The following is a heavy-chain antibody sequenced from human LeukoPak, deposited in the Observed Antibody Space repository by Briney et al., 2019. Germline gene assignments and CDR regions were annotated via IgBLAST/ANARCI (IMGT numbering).Heavy chain of an antibody. CDR3: ASLLYYYDSSAQGSAFDI. Sequence: GGSLRLSCAASGFSFNNYGMHWVRQAPGKGLEWVAVISYDGSNKYYADSVKGRFTISRDNSKNTLYLQMNSLRAEDTAVYYCASLLYYYDSSAQGSAFDIWGQGTMVTVSS. D-gene: IGHD3-22*01. CDR1: GFSFNNYG. CDR2: ISYDGSNK. V-gene: IGHV3-30*03. J-gene: IGHJ3*02.